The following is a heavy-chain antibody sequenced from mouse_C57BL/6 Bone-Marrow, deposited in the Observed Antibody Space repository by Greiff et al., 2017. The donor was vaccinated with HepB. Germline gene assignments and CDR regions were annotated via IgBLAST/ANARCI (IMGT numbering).Heavy chain of an antibody. CDR3: ARSLRYSVSILDS. Sequence: QVQLQQPGAELVMPGASVKLSCKASGYTFTSYWMHWVKQRPGQGLEWIGEIDPSDSYTNYNQKFKGKSTLTVDKSSSTAYMQLSSLTSEDSAVYYCARSLRYSVSILDSWGQGTTLTVSS. D-gene: IGHD1-1*01. CDR1: GYTFTSYW. V-gene: IGHV1-69*01. CDR2: IDPSDSYT. J-gene: IGHJ2*01.